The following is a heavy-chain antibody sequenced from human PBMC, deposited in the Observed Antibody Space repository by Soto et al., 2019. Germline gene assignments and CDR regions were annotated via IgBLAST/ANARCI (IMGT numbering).Heavy chain of an antibody. V-gene: IGHV1-2*02. D-gene: IGHD3-9*01. J-gene: IGHJ6*02. CDR3: ARDARGTRGFDEMDI. CDR2: INPNSGDT. CDR1: GYIFTGYH. Sequence: ASVKVSCKASGYIFTGYHIHWVRQAPGRGLEWMGWINPNSGDTEYTQNFQGRVTMTRDTSFNLVYMEMSGLMSDDTAVYYCARDARGTRGFDEMDIWGQGTTVTVSS.